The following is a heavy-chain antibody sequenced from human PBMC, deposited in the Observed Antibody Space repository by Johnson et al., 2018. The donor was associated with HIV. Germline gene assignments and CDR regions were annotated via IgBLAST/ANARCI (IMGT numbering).Heavy chain of an antibody. Sequence: QVQLVESGGGVVQPGGSLRLSCAASGFTFSSYGMHWVRQAPGKGLEWVAFIRYDGSNKYYADSVQGRFTISRDNSKNTLYLQMNSLRAEDTAVYYCATGVVVTAMNDAFDIWGQGTMVTVSS. CDR1: GFTFSSYG. CDR2: IRYDGSNK. D-gene: IGHD2-21*02. CDR3: ATGVVVTAMNDAFDI. J-gene: IGHJ3*02. V-gene: IGHV3-30*02.